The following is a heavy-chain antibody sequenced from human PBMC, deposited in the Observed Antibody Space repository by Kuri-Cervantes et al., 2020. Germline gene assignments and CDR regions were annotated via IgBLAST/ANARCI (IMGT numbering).Heavy chain of an antibody. V-gene: IGHV3-48*01. D-gene: IGHD2-21*01. CDR3: ARDIGSRDYYFDY. J-gene: IGHJ4*02. CDR1: GFTFSSYS. CDR2: ISSSSSTI. Sequence: GESLKISCAASGFTFSSYSMNWVRQAPGKGLEWVSYISSSSSTIYYADSVKGRLAISRDNSKNTLFLQMNTLRPEDSAVYYCARDIGSRDYYFDYWGQGTLVSLL.